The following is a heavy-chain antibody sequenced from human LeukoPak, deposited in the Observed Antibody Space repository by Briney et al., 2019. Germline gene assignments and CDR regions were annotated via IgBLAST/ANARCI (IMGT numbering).Heavy chain of an antibody. CDR2: IIPILGIA. Sequence: SVTVSCKASGGTFSSYAISWVRQAPGQGLEWMGRIIPILGIANYAQKFQGRVTITADKSTSTAYMELSSLRSEDTAVYYCARDYIRGGGSFDYWGQGTLVTVSS. CDR1: GGTFSSYA. D-gene: IGHD3-16*01. CDR3: ARDYIRGGGSFDY. J-gene: IGHJ4*02. V-gene: IGHV1-69*04.